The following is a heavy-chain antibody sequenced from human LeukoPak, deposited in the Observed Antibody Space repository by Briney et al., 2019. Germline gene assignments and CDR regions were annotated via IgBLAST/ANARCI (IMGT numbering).Heavy chain of an antibody. CDR2: IYHSGST. Sequence: SETLSLTCAVSGGSISSSNWWSWVRQPPGKGLEWIGEIYHSGSTNYNPSLKSRVTISVDTSKNQFSLRLSSVTAADTAVYYCASPLIAVAAMNYYYYMDVWGKGTTVTISS. V-gene: IGHV4-4*02. D-gene: IGHD6-19*01. CDR1: GGSISSSNW. CDR3: ASPLIAVAAMNYYYYMDV. J-gene: IGHJ6*03.